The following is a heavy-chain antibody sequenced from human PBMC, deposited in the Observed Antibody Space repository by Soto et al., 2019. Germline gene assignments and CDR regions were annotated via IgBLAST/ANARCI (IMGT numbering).Heavy chain of an antibody. V-gene: IGHV1-69*13. CDR1: GGTFSSYA. CDR2: IIPIFGTA. CDR3: ARDGYYDSSGYYPHDAFDI. D-gene: IGHD3-22*01. Sequence: SVKVSCKASGGTFSSYAISWVRQAPGQGLEWMGGIIPIFGTANYAQKFQGRVTIPADESTSTAYMELSSLRSEDTAVYYCARDGYYDSSGYYPHDAFDIWGQGTMVTVS. J-gene: IGHJ3*02.